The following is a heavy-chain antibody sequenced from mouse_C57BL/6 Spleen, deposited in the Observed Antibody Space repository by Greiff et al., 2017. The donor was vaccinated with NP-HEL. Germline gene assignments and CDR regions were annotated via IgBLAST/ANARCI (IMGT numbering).Heavy chain of an antibody. CDR3: ARFSLYGNHEGDY. J-gene: IGHJ4*01. D-gene: IGHD2-1*01. CDR2: IRNKANGNTT. CDR1: GFTFTDYY. Sequence: EVQGVESGGGLVQPGGSLSLSCAASGFTFTDYYMSWVRQPPGKALEWLGFIRNKANGNTTEYSASVKVRFTISRDNSQSILYLQMNAPRAEDSATYYCARFSLYGNHEGDYWGQGTSVTVSS. V-gene: IGHV7-3*01.